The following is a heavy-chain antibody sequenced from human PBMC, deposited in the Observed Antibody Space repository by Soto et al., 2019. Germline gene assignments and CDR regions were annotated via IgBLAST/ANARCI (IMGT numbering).Heavy chain of an antibody. Sequence: EVQLVESGGGLVKPGGSLRLSCAASGFTFSSYSMNWVRQAPGKGLEWVSSISSSSSYIYYADSVKGRFTISRDNAKNPLYLQMNTPRAQDTAVDYCARASRETAMVSYYYYYYLDVWGKGTPVTVSS. CDR1: GFTFSSYS. J-gene: IGHJ6*03. V-gene: IGHV3-21*01. CDR2: ISSSSSYI. D-gene: IGHD5-18*01. CDR3: ARASRETAMVSYYYYYYLDV.